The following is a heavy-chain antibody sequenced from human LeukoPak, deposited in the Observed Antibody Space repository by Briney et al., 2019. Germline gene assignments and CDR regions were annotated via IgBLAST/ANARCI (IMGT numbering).Heavy chain of an antibody. CDR2: ITPIFGTA. V-gene: IGHV1-69*13. Sequence: ASVKVSCKASGGTFSSYAISWVRQAPGQGLEWMGGITPIFGTANYAQKFQGRVTITAGESTSTAYMELSSLRSEDTAVYYCARDHSTAAGSYYFDYWGQGTLVTVSS. D-gene: IGHD6-13*01. CDR3: ARDHSTAAGSYYFDY. J-gene: IGHJ4*02. CDR1: GGTFSSYA.